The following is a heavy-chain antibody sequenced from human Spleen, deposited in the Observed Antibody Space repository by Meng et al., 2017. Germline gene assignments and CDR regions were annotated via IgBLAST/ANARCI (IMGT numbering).Heavy chain of an antibody. CDR3: ARDHSSGWYSQH. D-gene: IGHD6-19*01. Sequence: GGSLRLSCVASGFTFSSYWMHWVRQDPGKGLVWVSRIDTDGSTTNYADSVKGRFTISRDNSKNTLYLQMNSLRAEDTAVYYCARDHSSGWYSQHWGQGTLVTVSS. CDR1: GFTFSSYW. V-gene: IGHV3-74*01. CDR2: IDTDGSTT. J-gene: IGHJ1*01.